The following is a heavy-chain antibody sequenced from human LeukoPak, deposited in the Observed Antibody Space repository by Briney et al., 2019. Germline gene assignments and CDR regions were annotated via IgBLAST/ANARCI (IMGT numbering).Heavy chain of an antibody. D-gene: IGHD1-26*01. CDR1: GFTFSSYA. Sequence: GGSLRLSCAASGFTFSSYAMSWVRQAPGKGLEWVSAISGSGGSTYYADSVKGRFTISRDNSRNTLYLQMNSLRAEDTAVYCCAKASELLGPPFDYWGQGTLVTVSS. V-gene: IGHV3-23*01. CDR3: AKASELLGPPFDY. J-gene: IGHJ4*02. CDR2: ISGSGGST.